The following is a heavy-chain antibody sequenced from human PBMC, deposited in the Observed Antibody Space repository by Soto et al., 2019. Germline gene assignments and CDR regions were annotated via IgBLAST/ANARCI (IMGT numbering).Heavy chain of an antibody. CDR2: IWYDGSNK. V-gene: IGHV3-33*01. CDR1: GFTFSSYG. J-gene: IGHJ4*02. Sequence: QVQLVESGGGVVQPGRSLRLSCAASGFTFSSYGMHWVRQAPGKGLEWVAVIWYDGSNKYYADSVKGRFTISRDNSKNTLYLQMNSLRAGDTAVYYCARGYCSGGSCYYYFDYWGQGTLVTVSS. D-gene: IGHD2-15*01. CDR3: ARGYCSGGSCYYYFDY.